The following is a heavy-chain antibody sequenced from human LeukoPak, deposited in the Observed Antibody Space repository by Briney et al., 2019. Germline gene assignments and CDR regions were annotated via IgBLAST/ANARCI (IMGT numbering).Heavy chain of an antibody. CDR1: GFTVSSNY. V-gene: IGHV3-66*01. CDR3: ARKAHYCSGGSCYSLYGMDV. Sequence: GRSLRLSCAASGFTVSSNYMSWVRQAPGKGLEWVSVIYSGGSTYYADSVKGRFTISRDNSKNTLYLQMNSLRAEDTAVYYCARKAHYCSGGSCYSLYGMDVWGQGTTVTVSS. CDR2: IYSGGST. J-gene: IGHJ6*02. D-gene: IGHD2-15*01.